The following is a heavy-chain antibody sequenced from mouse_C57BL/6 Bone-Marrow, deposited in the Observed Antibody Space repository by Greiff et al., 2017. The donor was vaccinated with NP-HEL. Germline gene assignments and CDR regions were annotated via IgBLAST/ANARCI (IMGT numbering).Heavy chain of an antibody. CDR3: ARNLGNGSSYSWFAY. Sequence: VKLMESGPGLVAPSQSLSITCTVSGFSLTSYAISWVRQPPGKGLEWLGVIWTGGGTNYNSALKSRLSISKDNSKSQVFLKMNSLQTDDTARYYCARNLGNGSSYSWFAYWGQGTLVTVSA. CDR2: IWTGGGT. CDR1: GFSLTSYA. D-gene: IGHD1-1*01. J-gene: IGHJ3*01. V-gene: IGHV2-9-1*01.